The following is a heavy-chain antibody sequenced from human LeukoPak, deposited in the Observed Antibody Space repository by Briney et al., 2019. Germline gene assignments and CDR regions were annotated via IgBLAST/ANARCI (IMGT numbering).Heavy chain of an antibody. Sequence: TGGSLRLSCAASAFTFRSYAMSWVRQAGGKGLEWVSAISGSGGSTYYADSVKGRFTISRDNSKNTLYLQMSSLRAEDTAVYYCAKPKDNSLYCFDYLGQGTLVTVSS. CDR3: AKPKDNSLYCFDY. CDR2: ISGSGGST. CDR1: AFTFRSYA. V-gene: IGHV3-23*01. J-gene: IGHJ4*02. D-gene: IGHD1-20*01.